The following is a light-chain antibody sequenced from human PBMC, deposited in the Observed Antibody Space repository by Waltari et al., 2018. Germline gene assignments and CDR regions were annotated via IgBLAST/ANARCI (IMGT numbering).Light chain of an antibody. CDR2: EVS. Sequence: QSALTQPASVSGSPGQSITISCTGTNSYVGGYKYVSWYQQHPGKAPKLIIYEVSNRPSGGSTRFSGSKSGNTASLTISGLQAEDEADYYCSSYRSGSTQVVFGGGTKVTVL. CDR3: SSYRSGSTQVV. CDR1: NSYVGGYKY. J-gene: IGLJ2*01. V-gene: IGLV2-14*01.